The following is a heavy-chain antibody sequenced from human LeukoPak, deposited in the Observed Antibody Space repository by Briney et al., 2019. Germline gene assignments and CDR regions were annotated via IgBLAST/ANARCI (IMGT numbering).Heavy chain of an antibody. J-gene: IGHJ4*02. CDR1: GGTFSIYT. Sequence: SVKVSCTASGGTFSIYTIGWDREAPGQGLEWMGGIIPIFGTANYAQKFQGRVTITADESTSTAYMELSSLRSEDTAVYYCAREGGVNCGSARYSPFDYWGQGTLVTVSS. D-gene: IGHD3-16*02. V-gene: IGHV1-69*13. CDR2: IIPIFGTA. CDR3: AREGGVNCGSARYSPFDY.